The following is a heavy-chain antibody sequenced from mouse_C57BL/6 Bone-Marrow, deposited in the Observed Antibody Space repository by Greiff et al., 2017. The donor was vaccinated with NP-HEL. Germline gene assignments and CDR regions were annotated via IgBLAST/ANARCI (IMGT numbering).Heavy chain of an antibody. Sequence: VQLQQPGAELVKPGASVKMSCKASGYTFTSYWITWVKQRPGQGLEWIGEIDPSDSYTNYNQKFKGKSTLTVDKSSSTAYMQLSSLTSEDSAVYYCARGGRVYYYGSGYTWFAYWGQGTLVTVSA. CDR3: ARGGRVYYYGSGYTWFAY. J-gene: IGHJ3*01. CDR2: IDPSDSYT. D-gene: IGHD1-1*01. V-gene: IGHV1-69*01. CDR1: GYTFTSYW.